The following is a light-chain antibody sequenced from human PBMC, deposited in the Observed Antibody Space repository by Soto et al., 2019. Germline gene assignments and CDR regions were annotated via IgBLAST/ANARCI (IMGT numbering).Light chain of an antibody. CDR2: STS. CDR3: LLYEGGAQV. V-gene: IGLV7-43*01. CDR1: TGAVTSGYY. J-gene: IGLJ2*01. Sequence: QTVVTQEPSLTVSPGGTVTLTCASSTGAVTSGYYPNWFQQKPGQAPRALIYSTSNKHPWTPARFSGALLGGKAALTLSGVQHEDEAEYNCLLYEGGAQVFGGGTKLTVL.